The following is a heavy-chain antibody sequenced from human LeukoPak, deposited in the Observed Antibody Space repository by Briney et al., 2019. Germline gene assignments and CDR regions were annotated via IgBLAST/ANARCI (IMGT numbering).Heavy chain of an antibody. J-gene: IGHJ6*03. CDR2: IYYSGIT. CDR1: GASISSSDRY. D-gene: IGHD3-10*01. V-gene: IGHV4-39*01. Sequence: SETLSLTCTDSGASISSSDRYWGWIRQPPGKGLEWIGSIYYSGITYHNPSLKSRVTISVDTSNNQFSLKMSSVTAADTAVYFCARHQEGMVRGVLYYMDVWGKGTTVIISS. CDR3: ARHQEGMVRGVLYYMDV.